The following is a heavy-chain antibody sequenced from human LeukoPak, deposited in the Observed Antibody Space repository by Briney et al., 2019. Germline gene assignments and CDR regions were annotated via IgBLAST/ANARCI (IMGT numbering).Heavy chain of an antibody. V-gene: IGHV3-49*04. Sequence: PGRSLRLSCTASGFTFGDYAMSWVRQAPGRGLGWVGFIRSKAYGGTTEYAASVKGRFTISRDDSKSIAYLQMNSLKTEDTAVYYCTRAIAYCGGDCYTLSYYFDYWGQGTLVTVSS. CDR2: IRSKAYGGTT. CDR1: GFTFGDYA. D-gene: IGHD2-21*02. CDR3: TRAIAYCGGDCYTLSYYFDY. J-gene: IGHJ4*02.